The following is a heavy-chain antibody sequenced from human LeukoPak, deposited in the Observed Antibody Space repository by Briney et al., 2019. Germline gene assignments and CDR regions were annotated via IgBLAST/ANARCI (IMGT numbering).Heavy chain of an antibody. V-gene: IGHV4-61*02. J-gene: IGHJ6*03. CDR1: GGSISSGSYY. D-gene: IGHD3-22*01. CDR2: IYTSGST. Sequence: PSETLSLTCTVSGGSISSGSYYWSWIRQPAGKGLEWIGRIYTSGSTNYNPSLKSRVTISVDTSKNQFSLKLGSVTAADTAVYYCAREAEGPDSSGPDYYYYCYMDVWGKGTTVTVSS. CDR3: AREAEGPDSSGPDYYYYCYMDV.